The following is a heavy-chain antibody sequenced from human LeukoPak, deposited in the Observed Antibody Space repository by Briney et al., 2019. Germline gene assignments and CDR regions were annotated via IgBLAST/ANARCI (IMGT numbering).Heavy chain of an antibody. CDR3: ARDLGGLELRAGFDY. Sequence: GALRLSCAASGFTFSSYSMNWVRPAPGKGLEWVSSISSSSSYIYYADSVKGRFTISRDNAKNSLYLQMNSLRAEDTAVYYCARDLGGLELRAGFDYWGQGTLVTVSS. CDR2: ISSSSSYI. CDR1: GFTFSSYS. J-gene: IGHJ4*02. D-gene: IGHD1-7*01. V-gene: IGHV3-21*01.